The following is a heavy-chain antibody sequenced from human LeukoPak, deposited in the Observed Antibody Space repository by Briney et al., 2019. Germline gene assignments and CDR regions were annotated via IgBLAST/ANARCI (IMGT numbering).Heavy chain of an antibody. CDR1: GFTFSSYA. D-gene: IGHD6-19*01. Sequence: SLRLSCAASGFTFSSYAMHWVRQAPGKGLEWVAVISYDGSNKYYADSVKGRFTISRDNSKNTLYLQMNSLRAEDTAVYYCARDYSSGGFDYWGQGTLVTVSS. V-gene: IGHV3-30-3*01. CDR3: ARDYSSGGFDY. CDR2: ISYDGSNK. J-gene: IGHJ4*02.